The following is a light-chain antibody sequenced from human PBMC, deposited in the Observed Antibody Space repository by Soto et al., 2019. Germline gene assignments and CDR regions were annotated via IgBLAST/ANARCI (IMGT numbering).Light chain of an antibody. J-gene: IGKJ1*01. CDR2: GAS. V-gene: IGKV3-20*01. Sequence: IVLPQTPGTLSLSPGERATLSCMASQSVSSSYLAWYQQKPGQAPRLLIYGASSRATGIPDRFSGSGSGTDFTLTISRLEPEDFAVYYCQQYGSSPPWTFGQGTKVDIK. CDR3: QQYGSSPPWT. CDR1: QSVSSSY.